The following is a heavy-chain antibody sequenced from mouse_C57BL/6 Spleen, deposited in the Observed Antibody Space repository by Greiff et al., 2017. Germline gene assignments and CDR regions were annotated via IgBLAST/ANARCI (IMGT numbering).Heavy chain of an antibody. CDR2: FYPGSGSI. CDR3: ARHEMALTGADYFDY. V-gene: IGHV1-62-2*01. Sequence: VMLVESGAELVKPGASVKLSCKASGYTFTEYTIHWVKQRSGQGLEWIGWFYPGSGSIKYNEKFKDKATLTADKSSSTVYMELSRLTSEDSAVYFCARHEMALTGADYFDYWGQGTTLTVSS. J-gene: IGHJ2*01. D-gene: IGHD4-1*01. CDR1: GYTFTEYT.